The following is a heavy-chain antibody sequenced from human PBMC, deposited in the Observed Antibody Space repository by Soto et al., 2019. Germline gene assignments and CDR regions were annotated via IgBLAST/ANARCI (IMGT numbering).Heavy chain of an antibody. Sequence: QVQLVQSGAEVKKPGSSVKVSCKASGGTFISYAISWVRQAPGQGLEWMGGIIPIFGTANYAQKFQGRVTITADESTSTAYMELSSLRSEDTAVYYCARDSGIGVVVVAASGGGVYYGMDVWGQGTTVTVSS. CDR2: IIPIFGTA. J-gene: IGHJ6*02. V-gene: IGHV1-69*12. CDR3: ARDSGIGVVVVAASGGGVYYGMDV. D-gene: IGHD2-15*01. CDR1: GGTFISYA.